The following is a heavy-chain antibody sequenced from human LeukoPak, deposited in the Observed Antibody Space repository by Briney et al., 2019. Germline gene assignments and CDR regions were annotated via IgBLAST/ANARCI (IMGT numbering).Heavy chain of an antibody. D-gene: IGHD2-2*01. CDR2: ISSSSSYI. CDR1: GFTFSSYS. CDR3: ARDREVGVVPAAID. J-gene: IGHJ4*02. V-gene: IGHV3-21*01. Sequence: PGGSLRLSCAASGFTFSSYSMTWVRQAPGKGLEWVSSISSSSSYIYYADSVKGRFTISRDNAKNSLYLQMNSLRAEDTAVYYCARDREVGVVPAAIDRGQGTLVTVSS.